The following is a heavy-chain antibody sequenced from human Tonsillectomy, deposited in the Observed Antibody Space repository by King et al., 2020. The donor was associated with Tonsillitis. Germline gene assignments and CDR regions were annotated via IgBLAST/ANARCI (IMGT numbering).Heavy chain of an antibody. D-gene: IGHD6-19*01. J-gene: IGHJ4*02. CDR3: ARDLVAGSFDY. V-gene: IGHV3-48*01. CDR2: ISSSSSTI. Sequence: VQLVESGGGLVQPGGSLRLSCAASGFTFSSYSMNWVRQAPGKGLEWVSYISSSSSTIYYADSVKGRFTISRDNAKNSLYLQMNSLRAEDTAGYYCARDLVAGSFDYWGQGTLVTVSS. CDR1: GFTFSSYS.